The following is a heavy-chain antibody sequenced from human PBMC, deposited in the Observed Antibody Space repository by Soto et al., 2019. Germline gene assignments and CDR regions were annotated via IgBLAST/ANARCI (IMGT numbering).Heavy chain of an antibody. CDR1: GGSIGGVGYS. CDR2: MYHSGTF. J-gene: IGHJ5*02. CDR3: ARAQFYSGSGNYNNLMFDA. Sequence: LSLTCAVSGGSIGGVGYSWSWIRQPPGGGLEWIGYMYHSGTFLKSPSLKTRLTMSLDMSKNQFSLTPNSMTAADTAVYYCARAQFYSGSGNYNNLMFDAWGQGIQVTVSS. D-gene: IGHD3-10*01. V-gene: IGHV4-30-2*01.